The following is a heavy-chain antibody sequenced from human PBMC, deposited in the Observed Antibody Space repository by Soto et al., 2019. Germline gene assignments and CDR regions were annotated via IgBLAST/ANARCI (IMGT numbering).Heavy chain of an antibody. CDR2: IYYSGST. J-gene: IGHJ5*02. V-gene: IGHV4-39*01. Sequence: KPSETLSLTCTVSGGSISSSSYYWGWIRQPPGKGLEWIGSIYYSGSTYYNPSLKSRVTISVDTSKNQFSLKLSSVTAADTAVYYCATNIVVVPAAIWRYHPNWFDPWGQGTLVTVSS. CDR3: ATNIVVVPAAIWRYHPNWFDP. D-gene: IGHD2-2*01. CDR1: GGSISSSSYY.